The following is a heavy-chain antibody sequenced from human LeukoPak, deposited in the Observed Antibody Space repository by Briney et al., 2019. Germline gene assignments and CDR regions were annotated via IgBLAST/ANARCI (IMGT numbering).Heavy chain of an antibody. J-gene: IGHJ1*01. V-gene: IGHV1-46*01. D-gene: IGHD3-22*01. CDR1: GHTFSSYY. CDR3: ARGGNEVVADAEYFQH. Sequence: ASVKVSCKASGHTFSSYYMHWVRQAPGQGLEWMGIINPSGGSTSYAQKFQDRVTMTRDMSTSTVHVELNSLRSEDTAVYYCARGGNEVVADAEYFQHWGQGTLVTVSS. CDR2: INPSGGST.